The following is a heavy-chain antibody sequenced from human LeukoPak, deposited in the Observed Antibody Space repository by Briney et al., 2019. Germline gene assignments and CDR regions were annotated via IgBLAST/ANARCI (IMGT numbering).Heavy chain of an antibody. CDR3: ARVVVPAANEYYYYYYMDV. Sequence: SETLSLTCTVSGGSISSYYWSWIRQPAGKGLEWIGRIYTSGSTNYNPSLKSRVTMSVDTSKNQFSLKLSSVTAADTAVYYCARVVVPAANEYYYYYYMDVWGKGTTVTVSS. V-gene: IGHV4-4*07. CDR1: GGSISSYY. D-gene: IGHD2-2*01. CDR2: IYTSGST. J-gene: IGHJ6*03.